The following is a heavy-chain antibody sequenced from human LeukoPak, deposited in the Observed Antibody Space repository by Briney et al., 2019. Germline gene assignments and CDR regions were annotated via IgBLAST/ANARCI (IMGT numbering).Heavy chain of an antibody. Sequence: GGSLRLSCEVSGFIFSTYAMTWVRQAPGKGLEWVSAIGANGADTYYSDSAKGRFTISRDNSKSTLYLHMSSLRAEDTAVYFCARRPRDTSGYYLGAFEAWGQGTTVTVSS. D-gene: IGHD3-22*01. CDR2: IGANGADT. J-gene: IGHJ3*01. CDR3: ARRPRDTSGYYLGAFEA. CDR1: GFIFSTYA. V-gene: IGHV3-23*01.